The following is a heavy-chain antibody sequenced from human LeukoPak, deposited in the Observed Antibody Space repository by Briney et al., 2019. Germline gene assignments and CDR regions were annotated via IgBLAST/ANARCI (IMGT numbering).Heavy chain of an antibody. V-gene: IGHV3-21*01. CDR3: ARDLVRGRGSWYASGYYYMDV. J-gene: IGHJ6*03. CDR1: GFTFSSYS. Sequence: GGSLRLSCAASGFTFSSYSMNWVRQAPGKGLEWVSSISSSSSYIYYADSVKGRFTISRDNAKNSLYLQMNSLRAEDTAVYYCARDLVRGRGSWYASGYYYMDVWGKGTTVTVS. CDR2: ISSSSSYI. D-gene: IGHD6-13*01.